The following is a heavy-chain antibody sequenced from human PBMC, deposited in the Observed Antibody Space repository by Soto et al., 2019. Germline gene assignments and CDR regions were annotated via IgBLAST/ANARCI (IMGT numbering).Heavy chain of an antibody. V-gene: IGHV4-59*08. CDR3: ARWNEGMDV. CDR2: IYFTGAT. Sequence: SETLSLTCTVSGGSVSYFYWAWMRQPPGKGLEWIGYIYFTGATDYNPSLGSRVTISVDTSKNQFSLRLSSVTAADTALYFCARWNEGMDVWGQGTTVTVSS. J-gene: IGHJ6*02. D-gene: IGHD1-1*01. CDR1: GGSVSYFY.